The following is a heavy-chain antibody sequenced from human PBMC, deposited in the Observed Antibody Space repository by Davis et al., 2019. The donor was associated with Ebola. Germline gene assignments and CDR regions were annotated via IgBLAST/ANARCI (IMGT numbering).Heavy chain of an antibody. CDR1: GGSFNTYY. D-gene: IGHD6-25*01. Sequence: SETLSLTCAVYGGSFNTYYWSWIRQPPGKGLEWIGEINHSGSTNYNPSLKSRVTISIDTSKNQFSLQLSYVTAADTAVYYCARGPGSTADWGQGTLVTVSS. CDR2: INHSGST. CDR3: ARGPGSTAD. V-gene: IGHV4-34*01. J-gene: IGHJ4*02.